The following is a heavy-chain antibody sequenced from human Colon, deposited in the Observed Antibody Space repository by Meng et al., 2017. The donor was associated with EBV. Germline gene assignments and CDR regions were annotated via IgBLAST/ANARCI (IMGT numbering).Heavy chain of an antibody. V-gene: IGHV4-34*01. Sequence: QLLLQQWGPGLLKPSQTLSLPVARSGGSFSGYYWRWIRQAPGKGLEWIGEINHSGSTKFNPSLESRVSISVDTSENQVSLKLTSVTAADTAVYYCARRTTVNLRSFDSWGQGTLVTVSS. CDR1: GGSFSGYY. D-gene: IGHD4-17*01. J-gene: IGHJ4*02. CDR2: INHSGST. CDR3: ARRTTVNLRSFDS.